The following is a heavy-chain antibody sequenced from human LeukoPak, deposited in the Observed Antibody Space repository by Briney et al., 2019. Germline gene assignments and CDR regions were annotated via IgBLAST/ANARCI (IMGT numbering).Heavy chain of an antibody. V-gene: IGHV3-30*04. CDR1: GFTFSSYA. D-gene: IGHD2-8*02. Sequence: PGRSLRLSCAASGFTFSSYAMHWVRQAPGKGLEWVAVISYDGSSKYYADSVKGRFTISRDNSKNTLYLQMNSLRAEDTAVYYCARELVVAADAFDIWGQGTMVTVSS. J-gene: IGHJ3*02. CDR2: ISYDGSSK. CDR3: ARELVVAADAFDI.